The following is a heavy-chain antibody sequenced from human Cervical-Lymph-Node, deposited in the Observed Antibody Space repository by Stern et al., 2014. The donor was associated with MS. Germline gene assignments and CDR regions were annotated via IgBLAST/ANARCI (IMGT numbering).Heavy chain of an antibody. D-gene: IGHD2-15*01. Sequence: QLQLQESGPGLVKPSQTLSLTCTVSGGSISSGYYYWSWIRQPAGKGLEWIGRIYSSGSTNHHPSLKTRFPISVDMSKTKSPLKLTSVTAADTAVYYCAREEEVVVVVDATQGVAGWFDPWGQGTLVTVSS. CDR1: GGSISSGYYY. CDR3: AREEEVVVVVDATQGVAGWFDP. V-gene: IGHV4-61*02. J-gene: IGHJ5*02. CDR2: IYSSGST.